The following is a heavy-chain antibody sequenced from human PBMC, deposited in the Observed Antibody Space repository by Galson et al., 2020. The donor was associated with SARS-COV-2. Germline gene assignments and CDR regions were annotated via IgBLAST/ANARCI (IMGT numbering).Heavy chain of an antibody. CDR3: TTDLPGRYFDWLFESDTKYYFDY. D-gene: IGHD3-9*01. J-gene: IGHJ4*02. CDR2: IKSKTDGGTT. V-gene: IGHV3-15*01. CDR1: GFTFSNAW. Sequence: GESLKISCAASGFTFSNAWMSWVRQAPGKGLEWVGRIKSKTDGGTTDYAAPVKGRFTISRDDSKNTLYLQMNSLKTEDTAVYYCTTDLPGRYFDWLFESDTKYYFDYWGQGTLVTVSS.